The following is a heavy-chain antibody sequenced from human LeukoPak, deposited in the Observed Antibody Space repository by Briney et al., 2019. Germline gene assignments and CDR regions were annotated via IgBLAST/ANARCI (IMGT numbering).Heavy chain of an antibody. V-gene: IGHV3-23*01. Sequence: GGSLRLSCAASGFTFSTYTMYWVRHPPGKSLEWVSIIGSSGGGIHYADSVKGRFTISRDNSKNALYLQMNSLRVEDTAVYYCAIDPNWGTHSWGQGVLVTVSS. J-gene: IGHJ4*02. CDR3: AIDPNWGTHS. CDR1: GFTFSTYT. CDR2: IGSSGGGI. D-gene: IGHD7-27*01.